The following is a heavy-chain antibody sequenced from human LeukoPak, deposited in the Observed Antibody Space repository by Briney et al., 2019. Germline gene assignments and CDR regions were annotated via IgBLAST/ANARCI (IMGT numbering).Heavy chain of an antibody. J-gene: IGHJ4*02. V-gene: IGHV3-48*01. CDR1: GFTFSSYS. CDR2: ISTITSTL. Sequence: GGSLRLSCAASGFTFSSYSMTWVRQAPGKGLEWVSYISTITSTLYYADSVKGRFTISRDNAKNSLYLQMNSLRAEDTAVYYCARCFWVVSNSCYFDYWGQGTLVTVSS. CDR3: ARCFWVVSNSCYFDY. D-gene: IGHD2-2*01.